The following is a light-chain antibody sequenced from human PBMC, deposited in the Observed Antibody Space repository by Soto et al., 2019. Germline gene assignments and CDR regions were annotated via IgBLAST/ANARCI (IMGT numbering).Light chain of an antibody. Sequence: QSVLTQPASVSGSPGQSITISCTGTSSDLGGYNYVSWYQQHPGKAPKLMIYDVTNRPSGVSDRFSGSKSGNKASLTISGLQSEDEADYYCISYTSSSTVVFGGGTKLTVL. CDR3: ISYTSSSTVV. J-gene: IGLJ2*01. CDR1: SSDLGGYNY. CDR2: DVT. V-gene: IGLV2-14*01.